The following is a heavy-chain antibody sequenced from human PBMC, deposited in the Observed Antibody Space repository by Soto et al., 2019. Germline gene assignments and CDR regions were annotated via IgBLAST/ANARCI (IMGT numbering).Heavy chain of an antibody. V-gene: IGHV1-18*01. Sequence: ASVKVSCKASGYTFTSYGISWVRQAPGQGLEWMGWISAYNGNTNYAQKLQGRVTMTTDTSTSTAYMELRSLRSDDTAVYYCARARYYDFWSGFETFDPWGQGTLVTVSS. CDR3: ARARYYDFWSGFETFDP. J-gene: IGHJ5*02. CDR1: GYTFTSYG. CDR2: ISAYNGNT. D-gene: IGHD3-3*01.